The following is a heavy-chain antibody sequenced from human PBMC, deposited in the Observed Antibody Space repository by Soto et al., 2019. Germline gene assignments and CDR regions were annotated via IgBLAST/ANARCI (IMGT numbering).Heavy chain of an antibody. V-gene: IGHV1-46*03. CDR1: GYTFTSYY. CDR3: AGGYCSGGSCGAFDI. CDR2: INPSGGST. D-gene: IGHD2-15*01. J-gene: IGHJ3*02. Sequence: GASVKVSCKASGYTFTSYYMHWVLQAPGQGLEWMGIINPSGGSTSYAQKFQGRVTMTRDTSTSTVYMELSSLRSEDTAVYYCAGGYCSGGSCGAFDIWGQGTMVTVS.